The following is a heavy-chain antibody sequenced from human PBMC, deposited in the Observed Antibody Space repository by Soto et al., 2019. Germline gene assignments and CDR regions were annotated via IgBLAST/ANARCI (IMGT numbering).Heavy chain of an antibody. CDR3: AKDQSRFIWHYGGNSNWFEP. J-gene: IGHJ5*02. CDR2: ISGSGGST. D-gene: IGHD4-17*01. CDR1: GFTFSSYA. Sequence: GGSLRLSCAASGFTFSSYAMSWVRQAPGKGLEWVSAISGSGGSTYYADSVRGRFTISRDNSKNTLYLQMNSLRAEDTAVYYCAKDQSRFIWHYGGNSNWFEPCGQGTLVTVSS. V-gene: IGHV3-23*01.